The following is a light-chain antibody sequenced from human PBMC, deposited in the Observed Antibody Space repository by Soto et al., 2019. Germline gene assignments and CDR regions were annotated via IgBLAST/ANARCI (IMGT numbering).Light chain of an antibody. J-gene: IGLJ1*01. V-gene: IGLV2-14*01. CDR3: SSYTSGSTLYV. CDR1: SSNIGGYNY. Sequence: QSVLTQPPSVSAAPGQKVTISCSGSSSNIGGYNYVCWYQQHPGKAPKLMIYEVSNRPSGVSTRFSGSKSGNTASLTISGLQAEDEADYYCSSYTSGSTLYVFGTGTKVTVL. CDR2: EVS.